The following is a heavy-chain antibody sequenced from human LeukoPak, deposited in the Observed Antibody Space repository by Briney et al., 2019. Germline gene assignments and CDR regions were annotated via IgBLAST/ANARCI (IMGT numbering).Heavy chain of an antibody. D-gene: IGHD1-14*01. J-gene: IGHJ4*02. CDR3: ASWVGSSYNDY. Sequence: ASVKVSCKASGYTFTSYGFGWVRQAPGQGLEWMGWISGYNGNTHYAQRFQGRVTMTTDTSTSTAYMELRSLRSDDTAMYYCASWVGSSYNDYWGQGTLVTVSS. V-gene: IGHV1-18*01. CDR1: GYTFTSYG. CDR2: ISGYNGNT.